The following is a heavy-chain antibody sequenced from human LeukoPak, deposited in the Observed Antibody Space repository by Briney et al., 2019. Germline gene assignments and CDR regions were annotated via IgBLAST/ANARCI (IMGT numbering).Heavy chain of an antibody. Sequence: PSETLSLTCTVSGGSISSGDYYWSWIRQPPGKGLEWIGYIYYSGSTNYNPSLKSRVTISVDTSKNQFSLKLSSVTAADTAVYYCARAYCGGDCYLAYYYCYYMDVWGKGTTVTVSS. CDR3: ARAYCGGDCYLAYYYCYYMDV. CDR2: IYYSGST. J-gene: IGHJ6*03. V-gene: IGHV4-30-4*08. CDR1: GGSISSGDYY. D-gene: IGHD2-21*01.